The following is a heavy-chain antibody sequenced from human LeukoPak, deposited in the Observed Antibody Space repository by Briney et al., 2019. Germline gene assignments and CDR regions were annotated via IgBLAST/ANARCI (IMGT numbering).Heavy chain of an antibody. CDR3: AKESDSSSWNPRGDYFDY. CDR2: ISYDGSNK. J-gene: IGHJ4*02. CDR1: GFTFSSYS. V-gene: IGHV3-30*18. Sequence: PGGSLRLSCAASGFTFSSYSMNWVRQAPGKGLEWVAVISYDGSNKYYADSVKGRFTISRDNSKNTLYLQMNSLRAEDTAVYYCAKESDSSSWNPRGDYFDYWGQGTLVTVSS. D-gene: IGHD6-13*01.